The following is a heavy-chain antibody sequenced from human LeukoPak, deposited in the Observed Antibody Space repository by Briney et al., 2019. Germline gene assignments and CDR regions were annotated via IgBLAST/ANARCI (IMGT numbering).Heavy chain of an antibody. CDR1: GFTFDDYG. V-gene: IGHV3-20*04. D-gene: IGHD1-1*01. J-gene: IGHJ4*02. CDR2: I. Sequence: GGSLRLSCEDSGFTFDDYGMSWVRQAPGKGLEWVSGIYADSVKGRFTISRDNAENSLYLQMNSLRAEDTALYYCARDLSDNWYTFGYWGRGTLVTVSS. CDR3: ARDLSDNWYTFGY.